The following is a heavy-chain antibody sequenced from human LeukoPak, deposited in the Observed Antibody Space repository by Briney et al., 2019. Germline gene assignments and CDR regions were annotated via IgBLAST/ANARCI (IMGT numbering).Heavy chain of an antibody. V-gene: IGHV3-23*01. J-gene: IGHJ6*02. Sequence: SGGSLRLSCAASGFTFSSYAMSWVRQAPGKGLEWVSAISGSGGSTYYADSVKGRFTISRDNSKNTLYLQMNSLRAEDTAVYYCAKGGASGWSYYYYGMDVWGQGTTVTVSS. CDR3: AKGGASGWSYYYYGMDV. CDR1: GFTFSSYA. CDR2: ISGSGGST. D-gene: IGHD6-19*01.